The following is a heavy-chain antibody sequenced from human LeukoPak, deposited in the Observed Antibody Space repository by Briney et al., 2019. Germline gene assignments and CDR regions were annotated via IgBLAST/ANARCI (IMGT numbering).Heavy chain of an antibody. CDR2: INPSGGST. CDR1: GYTFTSYY. V-gene: IGHV1-46*01. Sequence: GASVKVSCKASGYTFTSYYMHWVRQAPGQGLEWMGIINPSGGSTSYAQKFQGRVTMTRDTSTSTVYMEPSSLRSEDTAVYYCARDLVEGATGYYYGMDVWGQGTTVTVSS. J-gene: IGHJ6*02. CDR3: ARDLVEGATGYYYGMDV. D-gene: IGHD1-26*01.